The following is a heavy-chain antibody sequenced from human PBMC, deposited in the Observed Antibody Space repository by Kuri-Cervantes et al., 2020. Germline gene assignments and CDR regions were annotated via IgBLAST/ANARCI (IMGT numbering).Heavy chain of an antibody. CDR1: GGSFISTSYY. V-gene: IGHV4-39*07. CDR2: IYYSGST. Sequence: ESLKISCTVSGGSFISTSYYWGWIRQPPGKGLEWIGSIYYSGSTYYNPSLKSRVTISVDTSKNQFSLKLSSVTAADTAVYYCVRNYYYDSSGYYYEVWWFDPWGQGTLVTVSS. CDR3: VRNYYYDSSGYYYEVWWFDP. J-gene: IGHJ5*02. D-gene: IGHD3-22*01.